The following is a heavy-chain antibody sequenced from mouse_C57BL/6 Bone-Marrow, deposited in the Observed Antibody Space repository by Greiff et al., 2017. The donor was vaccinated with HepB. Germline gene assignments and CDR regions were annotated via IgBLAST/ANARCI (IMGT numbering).Heavy chain of an antibody. D-gene: IGHD1-1*01. CDR2: IWSGGST. CDR1: GFSLTSYG. Sequence: VKLMESGPGLVQPSQSLSITCTVSGFSLTSYGVHWVRQSPGKGLEWLGVIWSGGSTDYNAAFISRLSISKDNSKSQVFFKMNSLQADDTAIYYCARNFLYYYGSSFYAIDYWGQGTSVTVSS. V-gene: IGHV2-2*01. CDR3: ARNFLYYYGSSFYAIDY. J-gene: IGHJ4*01.